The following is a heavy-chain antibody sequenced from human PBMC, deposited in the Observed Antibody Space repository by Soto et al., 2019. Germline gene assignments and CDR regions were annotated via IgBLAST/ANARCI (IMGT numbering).Heavy chain of an antibody. V-gene: IGHV3-23*01. CDR1: GFTFSSYA. Sequence: VASLRLSCAASGFTFSSYAMSWVRQAPGNVLEWDSAISGSGGSTYYADSVKGRFTISRDNSKNTLYLQMNSLRDEDTAVYYCDKDAWAIPTHIDRLPKFDIWGQGTMVTVSS. CDR3: DKDAWAIPTHIDRLPKFDI. D-gene: IGHD2-15*01. J-gene: IGHJ3*02. CDR2: ISGSGGST.